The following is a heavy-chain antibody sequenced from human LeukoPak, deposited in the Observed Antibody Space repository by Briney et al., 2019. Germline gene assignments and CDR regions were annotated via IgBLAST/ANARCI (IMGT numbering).Heavy chain of an antibody. CDR3: ARAATHSGNYNDAFDI. J-gene: IGHJ3*02. Sequence: SETLSLTCSVSGDSISTYYWSWIRQPAGKGLEWIGRFYTSGNGNYNPSLRSRVTMSLDTSKNQFSLRLSSVTAADTAVYYCARAATHSGNYNDAFDIWGQGTVVTVSS. CDR2: FYTSGNG. V-gene: IGHV4-4*07. CDR1: GDSISTYY. D-gene: IGHD3-10*01.